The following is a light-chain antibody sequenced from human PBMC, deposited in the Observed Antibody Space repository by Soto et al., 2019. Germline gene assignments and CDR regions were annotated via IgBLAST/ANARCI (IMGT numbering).Light chain of an antibody. V-gene: IGKV3-20*01. Sequence: EIVLTQSPGTLSLSPGDRATLSCRASQTLSSTYIAWFQQKPGQAPRLLISGASSRATALPDRFSGSGSGTDFNLTINRLEPEDFAIYYCHQYGASPWTFGHGTKVEMK. CDR3: HQYGASPWT. J-gene: IGKJ1*01. CDR2: GAS. CDR1: QTLSSTY.